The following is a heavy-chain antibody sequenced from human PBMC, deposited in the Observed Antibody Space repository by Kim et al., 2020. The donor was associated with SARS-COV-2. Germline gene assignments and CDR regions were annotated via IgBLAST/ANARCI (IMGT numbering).Heavy chain of an antibody. Sequence: GGSLRLSCATSGFTFSAYDMNWVRQAPGKGLEWPSFITKSSTTIYYADSVEGRFTISRDNAKNSLFLQMNSLRDEDTALYYCVIDRMWVAFDMWGHGTMV. CDR1: GFTFSAYD. CDR2: ITKSSTTI. D-gene: IGHD1-26*01. J-gene: IGHJ3*02. V-gene: IGHV3-48*02. CDR3: VIDRMWVAFDM.